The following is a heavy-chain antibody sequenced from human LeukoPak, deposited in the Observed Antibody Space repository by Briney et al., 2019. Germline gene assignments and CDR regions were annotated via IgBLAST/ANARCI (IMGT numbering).Heavy chain of an antibody. CDR3: ARDPGSSYSSSWYDYYYMDV. J-gene: IGHJ6*03. CDR1: GYTFTSYG. V-gene: IGHV1-2*02. D-gene: IGHD6-13*01. Sequence: VASVKVSCKASGYTFTSYGISWVRQAPGQGLEWMGWINPNSGGTYYAQKFQGRVTMTRDTSISTAYMELSRLRSDDTAVYYCARDPGSSYSSSWYDYYYMDVWGKGTTVTISS. CDR2: INPNSGGT.